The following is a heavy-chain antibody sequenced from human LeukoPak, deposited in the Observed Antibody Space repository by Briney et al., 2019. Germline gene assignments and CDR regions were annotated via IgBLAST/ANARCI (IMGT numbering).Heavy chain of an antibody. CDR2: ISSSASTI. Sequence: GGSLRLSWAASGFTFSSDEMNWVRQAPGEGLGGVSYISSSASTIYYADSVKGRFTISRYNAKNSLYLQMNSLRVEDTAVYYCASEGYTYGPFDYWGQGTLVTVSS. V-gene: IGHV3-48*03. J-gene: IGHJ4*02. CDR1: GFTFSSDE. D-gene: IGHD5-18*01. CDR3: ASEGYTYGPFDY.